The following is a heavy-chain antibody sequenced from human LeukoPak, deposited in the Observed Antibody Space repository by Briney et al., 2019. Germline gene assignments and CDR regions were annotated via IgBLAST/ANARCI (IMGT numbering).Heavy chain of an antibody. CDR2: ISTDNGDT. J-gene: IGHJ4*02. CDR3: AREGLGELTLDC. CDR1: GYTFTTYG. Sequence: ASVKVSCESSGYTFTTYGITWVRQAPGQGLEWMGWISTDNGDTNYAQKLQGRVTMTTDTSTSTAYMELRSLRSDDTAVYYCAREGLGELTLDCWGQGTLVTVSS. D-gene: IGHD3-16*01. V-gene: IGHV1-18*01.